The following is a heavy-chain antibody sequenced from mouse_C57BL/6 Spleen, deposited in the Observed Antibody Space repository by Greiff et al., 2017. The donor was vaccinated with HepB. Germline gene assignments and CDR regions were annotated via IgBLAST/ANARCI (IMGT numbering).Heavy chain of an antibody. CDR3: ARSQYYGSSQYYFDY. CDR1: GYAFSSSW. V-gene: IGHV1-82*01. J-gene: IGHJ2*01. Sequence: QVQLQQSGPELVKPGASVKISCKASGYAFSSSWMNWVKQRPGKGLEWIGRIYPGDGDTNYNGKFKGKATLTADKSSSTAYMQLSSLTSEDSAVYCCARSQYYGSSQYYFDYWGQGTTLTVSS. D-gene: IGHD1-1*01. CDR2: IYPGDGDT.